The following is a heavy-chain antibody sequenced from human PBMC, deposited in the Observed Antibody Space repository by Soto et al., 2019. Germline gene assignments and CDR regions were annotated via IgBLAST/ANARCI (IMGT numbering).Heavy chain of an antibody. J-gene: IGHJ4*02. V-gene: IGHV1-18*01. CDR2: ISAYNGNT. CDR1: GYTFTNYA. Sequence: QVQLVQSGAEVKKPGASVKVSCKASGYTFTNYAFSWVRQAPGQGLEWMGWISAYNGNTNYPQKLQGRVTMTTDTPTSTAYRELRSLRSDDTAVYCWARDLAAAGAFDCWGQGTLVTVSS. D-gene: IGHD6-13*01. CDR3: ARDLAAAGAFDC.